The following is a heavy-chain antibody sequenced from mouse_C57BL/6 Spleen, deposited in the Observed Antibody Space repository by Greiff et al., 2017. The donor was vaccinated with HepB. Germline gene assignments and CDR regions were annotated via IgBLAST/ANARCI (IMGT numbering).Heavy chain of an antibody. J-gene: IGHJ4*01. D-gene: IGHD4-1*01. Sequence: VQLQQSGPELVKPGASVKISCKASGYSFTGYYMNWVKQSPEKSLEWIGEINPSTGGTTYNQKFKAKATLTVDKSSSTAYMQLKSLTSEDSAVYYCARSSNWDFYAMDYWGQGTSVTGSS. CDR3: ARSSNWDFYAMDY. CDR1: GYSFTGYY. CDR2: INPSTGGT. V-gene: IGHV1-42*01.